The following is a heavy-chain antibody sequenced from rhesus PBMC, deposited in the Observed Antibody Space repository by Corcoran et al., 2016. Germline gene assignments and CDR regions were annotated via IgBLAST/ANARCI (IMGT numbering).Heavy chain of an antibody. J-gene: IGHJ4*01. CDR2: IYWNDAK. CDR1: GLSVSSTGTA. Sequence: QVTLKESGPALVKPTETLTLTCTLSGLSVSSTGTAVGWIRQPPGKALEWLESIYWNDAKYSNTSLRSRLTISKDTSKNQVVLTMTTMDPADTATYFCARISGGGTWNTQCDYWGQGVLVTVSS. D-gene: IGHD1-38*01. CDR3: ARISGGGTWNTQCDY. V-gene: IGHV2-95*01.